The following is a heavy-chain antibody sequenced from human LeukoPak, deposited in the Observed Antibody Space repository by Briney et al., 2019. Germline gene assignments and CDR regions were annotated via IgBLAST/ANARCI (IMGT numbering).Heavy chain of an antibody. CDR2: IIPIFGTA. CDR3: ARDRQPTLGYCSGGSCYSPYYFDY. CDR1: GGTFSSYA. Sequence: SVRVSCKASGGTFSSYAISWVRQAPGQGLEWMGGIIPIFGTANYAQKFQGRVTITADESTSTAYMELSSLRSEDTAVYYCARDRQPTLGYCSGGSCYSPYYFDYWGQGTLVTVSS. V-gene: IGHV1-69*13. D-gene: IGHD2-15*01. J-gene: IGHJ4*02.